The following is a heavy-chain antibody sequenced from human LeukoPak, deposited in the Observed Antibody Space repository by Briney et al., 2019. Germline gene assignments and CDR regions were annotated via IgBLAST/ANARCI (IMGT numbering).Heavy chain of an antibody. J-gene: IGHJ4*02. CDR3: AREGRITFGGVIVMFDY. Sequence: SETLSLTCTVSGVSFSSYYWSWIRQPPGKGLEWIGYISYSGITSYNPSPKSRVTISIDTSKNQFSLKLGSVTAADTAVYYCAREGRITFGGVIVMFDYWGQGTLVTVSS. D-gene: IGHD3-16*02. CDR1: GVSFSSYY. CDR2: ISYSGIT. V-gene: IGHV4-59*01.